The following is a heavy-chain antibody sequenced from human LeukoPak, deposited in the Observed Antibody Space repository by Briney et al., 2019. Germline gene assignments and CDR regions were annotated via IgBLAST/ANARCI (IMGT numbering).Heavy chain of an antibody. CDR1: GYTFTDYH. Sequence: ASVKVSCKASGYTFTDYHIYWMRQAPGQRLEWMGWNNPNSGGTNYAQNFQGRVTMTRDTSTNTAYMELSRLRSDDTAVYFRARVRAIAATGTGARYFQDWGQGTLVTVSS. J-gene: IGHJ1*01. V-gene: IGHV1-2*02. CDR3: ARVRAIAATGTGARYFQD. CDR2: NNPNSGGT. D-gene: IGHD1-1*01.